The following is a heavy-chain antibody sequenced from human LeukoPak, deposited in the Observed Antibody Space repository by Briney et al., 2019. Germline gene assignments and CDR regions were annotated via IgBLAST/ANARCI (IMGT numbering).Heavy chain of an antibody. D-gene: IGHD6-13*01. V-gene: IGHV3-23*01. Sequence: GGSLRLSCAASGFTFSSYAMSWVRQAPGKGLEWVSGISGSGGSTYYADSVKGRFTISRDNSKNTLYPQMNSLRAEDTAVYYCAKAPHSSSWYGVYFDYWGQGTLVTVSS. CDR2: ISGSGGST. J-gene: IGHJ4*02. CDR1: GFTFSSYA. CDR3: AKAPHSSSWYGVYFDY.